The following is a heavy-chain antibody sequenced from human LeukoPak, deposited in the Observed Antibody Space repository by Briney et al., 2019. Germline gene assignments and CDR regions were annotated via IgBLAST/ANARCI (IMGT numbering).Heavy chain of an antibody. D-gene: IGHD5-12*01. CDR2: IIPILGIA. V-gene: IGHV1-69*04. J-gene: IGHJ6*02. CDR1: GGTFSSYA. Sequence: SVKVSCKASGGTFSSYAISWVRQAPGQGLEWMGRIIPILGIANYAQKFQGRVTITADKSTSTAYMELSSLRSEDTAVYYCATASGGYDYYYYYGMDVWAKGPRSPSP. CDR3: ATASGGYDYYYYYGMDV.